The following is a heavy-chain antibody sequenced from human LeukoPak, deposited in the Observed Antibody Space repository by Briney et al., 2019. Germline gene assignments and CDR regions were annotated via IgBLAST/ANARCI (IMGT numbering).Heavy chain of an antibody. V-gene: IGHV1-2*02. J-gene: IGHJ4*02. CDR2: INPHSGGT. CDR1: GYIFTDYY. Sequence: ASVKVSCKASGYIFTDYYMHWVQQAPGQGLEWMGWINPHSGGTNYAQNFQGRVTMTRDTSISTAYMELSRLRSDDTAVYYCARFDQVSETAGGYWGQGTLVTVSS. D-gene: IGHD5/OR15-5a*01. CDR3: ARFDQVSETAGGY.